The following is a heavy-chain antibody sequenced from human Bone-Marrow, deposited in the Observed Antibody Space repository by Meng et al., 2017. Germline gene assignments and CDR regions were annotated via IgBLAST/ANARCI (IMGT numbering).Heavy chain of an antibody. J-gene: IGHJ4*02. V-gene: IGHV4-30-4*01. CDR1: GGSISSGDYY. D-gene: IGHD3-22*01. Sequence: QVQLQESGPGLVKTSQSLALTCTVSGGSISSGDYYWSWLRQPPGKGLEWIGYIYYSGSTSYNPSLKSRVSISADTSKNQFSLKLSSVTAADTAVYYCARDTYYYDSVTQPFDWGQGTLVTVSS. CDR2: IYYSGST. CDR3: ARDTYYYDSVTQPFD.